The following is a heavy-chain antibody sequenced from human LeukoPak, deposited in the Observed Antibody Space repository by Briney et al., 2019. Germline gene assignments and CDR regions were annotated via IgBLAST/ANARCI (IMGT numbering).Heavy chain of an antibody. D-gene: IGHD2-21*01. Sequence: PSETLSLICSVSGGSMGTYYWTWVRQPPGKGLEWIGYIYYRGSTNYNPSLKSRVTISEDTAKNQFSLKLTSVTAADTAVYYCARHGAIPEYWGQGSLVIVSS. CDR1: GGSMGTYY. CDR3: ARHGAIPEY. CDR2: IYYRGST. J-gene: IGHJ4*02. V-gene: IGHV4-59*08.